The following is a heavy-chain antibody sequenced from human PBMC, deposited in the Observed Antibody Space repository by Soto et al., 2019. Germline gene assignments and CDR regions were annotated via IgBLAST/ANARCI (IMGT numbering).Heavy chain of an antibody. CDR2: IIPIFGTA. D-gene: IGHD4-17*01. CDR3: AREYGDYSLQH. V-gene: IGHV1-69*13. J-gene: IGHJ1*01. CDR1: GGTFSRYA. Sequence: ASVKVSCKASGGTFSRYAISWVRQAPGQGLEWMGGIIPIFGTANYAQKFQGRVTITADESTSTAYMELSSLRSEDTAVYYCAREYGDYSLQHWGQGTLVTVSS.